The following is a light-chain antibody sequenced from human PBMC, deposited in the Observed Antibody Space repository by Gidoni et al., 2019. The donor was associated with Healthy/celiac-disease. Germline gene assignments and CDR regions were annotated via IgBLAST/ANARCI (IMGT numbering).Light chain of an antibody. CDR2: AAS. J-gene: IGKJ1*01. CDR3: QQANSFPRT. CDR1: QCISSR. Sequence: DIQLTQSPYSVSASVGDRVTITLRASQCISSRFAWYQQKPGKAPKLLIYAASSLQSGVPSRFSGSGSGTDFSLTISSLQPEDFATYYCQQANSFPRTFGQGTKVEIK. V-gene: IGKV1-12*01.